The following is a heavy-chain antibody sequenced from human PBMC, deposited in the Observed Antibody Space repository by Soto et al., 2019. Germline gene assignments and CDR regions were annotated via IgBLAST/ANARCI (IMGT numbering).Heavy chain of an antibody. CDR2: ISWNSGSI. J-gene: IGHJ4*02. V-gene: IGHV3-9*01. CDR3: AKAGYCSGGSCYFDY. D-gene: IGHD2-15*01. CDR1: GFTFDDYA. Sequence: EVQLVESGGGLVQPGRSVRLSCAASGFTFDDYAMHWVRQAPGKGLEWVSGISWNSGSIGYADSVKGRFTISRDNAKNSLYLQMNSLRAEDTALYYCAKAGYCSGGSCYFDYWGQGTLVTVSS.